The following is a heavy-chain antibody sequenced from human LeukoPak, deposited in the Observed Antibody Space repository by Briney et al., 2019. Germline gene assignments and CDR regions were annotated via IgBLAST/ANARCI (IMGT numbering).Heavy chain of an antibody. D-gene: IGHD1-14*01. CDR1: GGSFSSYY. CDR3: ARGPTISETGYFDY. V-gene: IGHV4-34*01. Sequence: SETLSLTCAVYGGSFSSYYWSWIRQSPGKGLEWIAEINHCGDTNYNPSFKSRGTISVDTTKNQFSLKVTSLTAADTAVYYCARGPTISETGYFDYWGQGTLVTVSS. J-gene: IGHJ4*03. CDR2: INHCGDT.